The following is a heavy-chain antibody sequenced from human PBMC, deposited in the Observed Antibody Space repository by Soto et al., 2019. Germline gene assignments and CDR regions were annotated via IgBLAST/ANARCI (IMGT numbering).Heavy chain of an antibody. CDR3: AGQGFGVVQIAAADPAFDY. Sequence: SETLSLTCAVYGGSFSGYYWSWIRQPPGKGLEWIGEINHSGSTNYNPSLKSRVTISVDTSKNQFSLKLSSVTAADTAVYYCAGQGFGVVQIAAADPAFDYWGQGTLVTVSS. V-gene: IGHV4-34*01. CDR2: INHSGST. D-gene: IGHD6-13*01. CDR1: GGSFSGYY. J-gene: IGHJ4*02.